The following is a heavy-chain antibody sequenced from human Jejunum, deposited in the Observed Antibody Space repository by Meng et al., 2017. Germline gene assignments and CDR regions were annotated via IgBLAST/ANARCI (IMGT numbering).Heavy chain of an antibody. J-gene: IGHJ4*02. V-gene: IGHV3-30*07. CDR1: GFNFHGYA. CDR3: AKVETTTRRFDS. Sequence: QGWLVESGVVLVQPGRSLILSGAASGFNFHGYAMRWVRQGTGKGLEWVAGISFDGTETFYADSVKGRFTISRDNSKNTLYLQMSSLRAEDTALYYCAKVETTTRRFDSWGQGTLVTVSS. CDR2: ISFDGTET. D-gene: IGHD1-26*01.